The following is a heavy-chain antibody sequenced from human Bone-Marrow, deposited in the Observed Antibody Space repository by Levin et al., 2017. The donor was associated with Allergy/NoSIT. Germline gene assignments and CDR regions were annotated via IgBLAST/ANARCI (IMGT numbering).Heavy chain of an antibody. CDR1: GFSFNTYA. J-gene: IGHJ4*02. V-gene: IGHV3-33*01. D-gene: IGHD6-19*01. Sequence: LSLTCAASGFSFNTYAMHWVRQAPGKGLDWLSLIWYDGTLIHYSGSVKGRFTISRDNSKSTVYLQMNSLRVDDTAVYYCARDLAGSLDHWGQGTLVSVSS. CDR2: IWYDGTLI. CDR3: ARDLAGSLDH.